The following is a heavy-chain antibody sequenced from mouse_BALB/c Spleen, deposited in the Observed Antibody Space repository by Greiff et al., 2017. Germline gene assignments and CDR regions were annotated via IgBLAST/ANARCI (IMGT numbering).Heavy chain of an antibody. J-gene: IGHJ1*01. CDR3: TTGSSYWYFDV. V-gene: IGHV1-69*02. CDR1: GYTFTSYW. D-gene: IGHD1-1*01. Sequence: QVHVKQPGAELVRPGASVKLSCKASGYTFTSYWINWVKQRPGQGLEWIGNIYPSDSYTNYNQKFKDKATLTVDKSSSTAYMQLSSPTSEDSAVYYCTTGSSYWYFDVWGAGTTVTVSS. CDR2: IYPSDSYT.